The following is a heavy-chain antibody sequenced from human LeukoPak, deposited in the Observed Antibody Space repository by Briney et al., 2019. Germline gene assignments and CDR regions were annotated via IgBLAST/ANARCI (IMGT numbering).Heavy chain of an antibody. CDR2: IYHSGST. Sequence: SETLSLTCAVSGGSISSSNWWSWVRQPPGKGLAWIGEIYHSGSTNYNPSLKSRVTISVDKSKNQFSLKLSSVTAADTAVYYCARLEVAAAGGDYYGMDVWGQGTTVTVSS. V-gene: IGHV4-4*02. CDR1: GGSISSSNW. CDR3: ARLEVAAAGGDYYGMDV. J-gene: IGHJ6*02. D-gene: IGHD6-13*01.